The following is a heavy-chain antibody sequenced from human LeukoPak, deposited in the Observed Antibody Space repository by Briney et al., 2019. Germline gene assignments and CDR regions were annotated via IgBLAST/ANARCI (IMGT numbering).Heavy chain of an antibody. CDR1: GGSISSSSYY. V-gene: IGHV4-39*01. CDR3: ARRPVTTKGTNWFDP. CDR2: IYYSGST. J-gene: IGHJ5*02. D-gene: IGHD4-17*01. Sequence: SETLSLTCTVPGGSISSSSYYWGWIRQPPGKGLEWIGSIYYSGSTYYNPSLKSRVTISVDTCKNQFSLKLSSVTAADTAVYYCARRPVTTKGTNWFDPWGQGTLVTVSS.